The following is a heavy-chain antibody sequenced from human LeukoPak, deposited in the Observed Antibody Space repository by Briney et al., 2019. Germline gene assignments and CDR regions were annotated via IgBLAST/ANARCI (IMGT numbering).Heavy chain of an antibody. V-gene: IGHV1-69*04. CDR3: ARDLKWGSGSHDAFDI. CDR1: GGTFSSYA. J-gene: IGHJ3*02. CDR2: IIPILGIA. Sequence: ASVKVSCKASGGTFSSYAISWVRQAAGQGLEWMGRIIPILGIANYAQKFQGRVTITADKSTSTAYMELSSLRSEDTAVYYCARDLKWGSGSHDAFDIWGQGTMVTVSS. D-gene: IGHD3-10*01.